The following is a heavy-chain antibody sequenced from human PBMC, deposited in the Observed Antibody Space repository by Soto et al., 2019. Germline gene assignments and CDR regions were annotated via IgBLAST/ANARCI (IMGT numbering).Heavy chain of an antibody. Sequence: GGSLRLSCAASGFTFSSYSMNWVRQAPGKGLEWVSSISSSSSYIYYADSVKGRFTISRENAKNSLYLQMNSLRAEDTAVYYCARNYYGGNLGFDDWGQGTLVTVSS. J-gene: IGHJ4*02. CDR3: ARNYYGGNLGFDD. V-gene: IGHV3-21*01. CDR1: GFTFSSYS. CDR2: ISSSSSYI. D-gene: IGHD4-17*01.